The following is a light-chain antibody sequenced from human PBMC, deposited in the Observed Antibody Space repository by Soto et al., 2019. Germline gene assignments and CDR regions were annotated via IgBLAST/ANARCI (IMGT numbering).Light chain of an antibody. CDR1: QSVSSN. V-gene: IGKV3-15*01. Sequence: EIVMTQSPATLSVSPGERATLSCRASQSVSSNLAWYQQKPGQAPRLLIYGASTRATGIPARFSGSGSGTEFTLTISSLQSEDFEVYYCQQYNNWPRTLGQGTKLEIK. CDR2: GAS. J-gene: IGKJ2*02. CDR3: QQYNNWPRT.